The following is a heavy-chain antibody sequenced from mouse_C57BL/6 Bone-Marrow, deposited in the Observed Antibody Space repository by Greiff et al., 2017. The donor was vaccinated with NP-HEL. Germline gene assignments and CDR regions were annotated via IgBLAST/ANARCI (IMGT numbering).Heavy chain of an antibody. J-gene: IGHJ2*01. V-gene: IGHV1-64*01. CDR2: IHPNSGST. CDR1: GYTFTSYW. D-gene: IGHD2-1*01. Sequence: QVQLQQPGAELVKPGASVKLSCKASGYTFTSYWMHWVKQRPGQGLEWIGMIHPNSGSTNYNEKFKSKATLTVDKSSSTAYMQLSSLTSEDSAVYYCCLIYYGNSYYFDYWGQGTTLTVSS. CDR3: CLIYYGNSYYFDY.